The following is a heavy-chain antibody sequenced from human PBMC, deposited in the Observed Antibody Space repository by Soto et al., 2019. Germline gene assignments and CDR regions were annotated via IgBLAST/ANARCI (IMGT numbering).Heavy chain of an antibody. D-gene: IGHD1-26*01. Sequence: GGSLRLSCAASGFTFSSYEMNWVRQAPGKGLEWVSYISSSGSTIYYADSVKGRFTISRDNDKNSLYLQMNSLRAEDTAVYYCAREGVDRGSYYNWFDPWGQGTLVTVSS. CDR3: AREGVDRGSYYNWFDP. V-gene: IGHV3-48*03. CDR1: GFTFSSYE. J-gene: IGHJ5*02. CDR2: ISSSGSTI.